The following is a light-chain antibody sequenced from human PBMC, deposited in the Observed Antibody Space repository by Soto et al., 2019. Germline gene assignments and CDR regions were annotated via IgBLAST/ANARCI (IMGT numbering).Light chain of an antibody. CDR3: QQSYITPPLT. V-gene: IGKV1-39*01. J-gene: IGKJ4*01. CDR1: QSISTY. Sequence: DIQMTQSPSSLSASVGDRVTITCRASQSISTYLNWYQQKPGKAPKLLIYAASSLQSGVPSRFSASGSGTYFTLTISSLQPEDFATYYCQQSYITPPLTFGGGTKVEIK. CDR2: AAS.